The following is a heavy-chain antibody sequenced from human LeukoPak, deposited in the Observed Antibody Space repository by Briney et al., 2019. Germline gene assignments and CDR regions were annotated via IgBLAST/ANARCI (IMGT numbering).Heavy chain of an antibody. Sequence: SVKVSCKASRGTFSSYAISWVRQAPGQGLEWMGGTIPIFGTANYAQKFQGRVTISADESTSTAYMELSSLRFEDTAVYYCARDLTMVRGARYRPYNWFDPWGQGTLVTVSP. J-gene: IGHJ5*02. CDR3: ARDLTMVRGARYRPYNWFDP. D-gene: IGHD3-10*01. CDR2: TIPIFGTA. V-gene: IGHV1-69*01. CDR1: RGTFSSYA.